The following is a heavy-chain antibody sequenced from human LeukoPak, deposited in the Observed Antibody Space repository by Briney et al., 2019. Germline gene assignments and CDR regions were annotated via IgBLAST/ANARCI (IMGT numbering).Heavy chain of an antibody. D-gene: IGHD4-17*01. J-gene: IGHJ6*02. CDR2: INHSGST. CDR3: ARGLRLRPLYYYYYYYGMDV. Sequence: PSETLSLTCTVSGGSISSYYWSWIRQPPGKGLEWIGEINHSGSTNYNPSLKSRVTISVDTSKNQFSLKLSSVTAADTAVYYCARGLRLRPLYYYYYYYGMDVWGQGTTVTVSS. CDR1: GGSISSYY. V-gene: IGHV4-34*01.